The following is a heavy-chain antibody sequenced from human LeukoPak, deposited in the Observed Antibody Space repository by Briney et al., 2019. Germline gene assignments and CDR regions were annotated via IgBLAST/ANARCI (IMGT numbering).Heavy chain of an antibody. D-gene: IGHD1-26*01. V-gene: IGHV1-2*02. J-gene: IGHJ4*02. CDR1: GYTFTGYY. CDR2: INPNSGGT. CDR3: ARGGATLAKYFDY. Sequence: GASVKVSCKASGYTFTGYYMHWVRQAPGQGLEWMGWINPNSGGTNYAQKFQGRVTMTRDTSISTAYMELRSLRSDDTAVYYCARGGATLAKYFDYWGQGTLVTVSS.